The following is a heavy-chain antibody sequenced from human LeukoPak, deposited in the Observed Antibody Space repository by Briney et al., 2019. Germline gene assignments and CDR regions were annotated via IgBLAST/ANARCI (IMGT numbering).Heavy chain of an antibody. CDR2: ISWNSGSI. V-gene: IGHV3-9*01. CDR3: AKAFRVAVAGQDAFDI. D-gene: IGHD6-19*01. CDR1: GFTFDDYA. Sequence: PGRSLRLSCAASGFTFDDYAMHWVRQAPGKGLEWVSGISWNSGSIGHADSVKGRFTISRDNAKNSLYLQMNSLRAEDTALYYCAKAFRVAVAGQDAFDIWGQGTMVTVSS. J-gene: IGHJ3*02.